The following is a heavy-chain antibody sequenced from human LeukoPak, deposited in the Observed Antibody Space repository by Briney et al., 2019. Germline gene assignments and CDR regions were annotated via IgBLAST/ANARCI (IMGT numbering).Heavy chain of an antibody. CDR1: GFTFNGYS. V-gene: IGHV3-21*01. J-gene: IGHJ4*02. D-gene: IGHD4-17*01. Sequence: GGSLRLSCTASGFTFNGYSMNWVRQAPGKGLEWVSSISTSSSYIYYADSVKGRFTISRNNPKNSLYLQMNSLRAEDTAVYYCARNRGDPSYFDYWGQGTLVTVSS. CDR2: ISTSSSYI. CDR3: ARNRGDPSYFDY.